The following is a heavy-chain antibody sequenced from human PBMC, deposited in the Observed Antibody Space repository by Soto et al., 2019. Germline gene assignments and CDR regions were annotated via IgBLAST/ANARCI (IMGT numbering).Heavy chain of an antibody. CDR1: GFTFSSYS. J-gene: IGHJ4*02. V-gene: IGHV3-21*04. Sequence: PGGSLRLSCAASGFTFSSYSMNWVRQAPGKGLEWVSSISSSSSYTYYADSVKGRFTISRDNAKNTLYLQMNSLRAEDTAVYYCANFGPIRGFDYWGQGTLVTVSS. D-gene: IGHD3-10*01. CDR2: ISSSSSYT. CDR3: ANFGPIRGFDY.